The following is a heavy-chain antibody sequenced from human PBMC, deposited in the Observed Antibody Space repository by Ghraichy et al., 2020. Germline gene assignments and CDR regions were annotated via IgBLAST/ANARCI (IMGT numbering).Heavy chain of an antibody. CDR2: ISGSGGST. V-gene: IGHV3-23*01. CDR1: GFTFSTYA. Sequence: GGSLRLSCAASGFTFSTYAMSWVRQAPGKGLEWVSAISGSGGSTYYADSVKGRFTISRDNSKNTLYLQMNSLRAEDTAVYYCAKDPITMVWGVIITDNWFDPWGQGTLVTVSS. D-gene: IGHD3-10*01. CDR3: AKDPITMVWGVIITDNWFDP. J-gene: IGHJ5*02.